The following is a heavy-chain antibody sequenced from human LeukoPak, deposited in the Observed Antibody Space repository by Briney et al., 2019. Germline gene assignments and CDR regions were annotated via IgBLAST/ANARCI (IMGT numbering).Heavy chain of an antibody. Sequence: PSETLSLTCAVYGGSFSGYYWSWIRQPPGNGLEWIGEINHSGSTNYNPSLKSRVTISVDTSKNQFSLKLSSVTAADTAVYYCARCTRITMVRGVIITGIYYFDYWGQGTLVTVSS. J-gene: IGHJ4*02. V-gene: IGHV4-34*01. CDR1: GGSFSGYY. D-gene: IGHD3-10*01. CDR3: ARCTRITMVRGVIITGIYYFDY. CDR2: INHSGST.